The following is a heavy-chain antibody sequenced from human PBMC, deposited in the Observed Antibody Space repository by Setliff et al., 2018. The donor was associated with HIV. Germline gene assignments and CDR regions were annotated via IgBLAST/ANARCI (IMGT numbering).Heavy chain of an antibody. CDR2: IYTSGST. Sequence: PSETLSLTCTVSGDSITSRPYWNWIRQPAGKGLEWIGRIYTSGSTNYNPSLQSRITISVDTSKNQFSLKLSSVTAADTAVYHCARPSTGGGYNYWYFDLWGRGTLVTVSS. CDR1: GDSITSRPY. J-gene: IGHJ2*01. V-gene: IGHV4-4*07. D-gene: IGHD5-12*01. CDR3: ARPSTGGGYNYWYFDL.